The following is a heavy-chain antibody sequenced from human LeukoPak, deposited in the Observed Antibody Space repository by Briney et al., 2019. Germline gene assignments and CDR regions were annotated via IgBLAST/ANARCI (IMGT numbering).Heavy chain of an antibody. CDR1: GFTVSINS. D-gene: IGHD6-13*01. Sequence: GGSLRLSCAASGFTVSINSMSWVRQAPGKGLEWVSFIYSGGSTYYADSVKGRFTISRDNSKNTLYLQMNSLRDEDTAVYYCAKDLSAADYYYYYYMDVWGKGTTVTISS. V-gene: IGHV3-53*01. CDR3: AKDLSAADYYYYYYMDV. J-gene: IGHJ6*03. CDR2: IYSGGST.